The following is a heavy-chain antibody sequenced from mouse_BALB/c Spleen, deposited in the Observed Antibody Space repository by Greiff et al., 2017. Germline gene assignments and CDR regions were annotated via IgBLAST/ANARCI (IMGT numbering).Heavy chain of an antibody. CDR1: GYSITSDYA. CDR3: ARWDLFAY. Sequence: EVHLVESGPGLVKPSQSLSLTCTVTGYSITSDYAWNWIRQFPGNKLEWMGYISYSGSTSYNPSLKSRISITRDTSKNQFFLQLNSVTTEDTATYYCARWDLFAYWGQGTLVTVSA. J-gene: IGHJ3*01. D-gene: IGHD4-1*01. V-gene: IGHV3-2*02. CDR2: ISYSGST.